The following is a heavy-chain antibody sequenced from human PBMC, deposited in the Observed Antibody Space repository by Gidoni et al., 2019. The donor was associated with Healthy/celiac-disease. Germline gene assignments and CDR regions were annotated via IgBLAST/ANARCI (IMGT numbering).Heavy chain of an antibody. CDR3: AKDPDILTGWGFSFDY. V-gene: IGHV3-23*01. CDR2: IGGSGGST. Sequence: EVQLLVSGGGLVQPGGSLRLSCAASGFTFSSYAMSWVRQAPGKGLGWVSAIGGSGGSTYYADSVKGRFTISRDNSKNTLYLQMNSLRAEDTAVYYCAKDPDILTGWGFSFDYWGQGTLVTVSS. CDR1: GFTFSSYA. D-gene: IGHD3-9*01. J-gene: IGHJ4*02.